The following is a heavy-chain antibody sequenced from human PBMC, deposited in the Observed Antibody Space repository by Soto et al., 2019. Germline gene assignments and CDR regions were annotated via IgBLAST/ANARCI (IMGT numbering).Heavy chain of an antibody. J-gene: IGHJ6*02. V-gene: IGHV3-30-3*02. D-gene: IGHD2-15*01. CDR1: RFLFNSYA. CDR3: AKNPSGGFSPLDLDAMDV. Sequence: QVQLVESGGGVVQPGGSLRLSCTASRFLFNSYAMHWVRQAPGKGLDWVAIIVYDGSNQYYADSVKGRFTISRDNSKNTLYLQMNSLRPNDTAVYYCAKNPSGGFSPLDLDAMDVGGQGTTVIVS. CDR2: IVYDGSNQ.